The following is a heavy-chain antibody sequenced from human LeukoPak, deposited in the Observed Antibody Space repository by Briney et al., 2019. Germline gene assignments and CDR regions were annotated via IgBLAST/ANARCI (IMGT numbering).Heavy chain of an antibody. V-gene: IGHV4-30-2*01. CDR1: GGSISSGGYS. J-gene: IGHJ4*02. CDR3: ARLSSSWYHFDY. Sequence: SETLSLTCAVSGGSISSGGYSWSWIRQPPGKGLEWIGYIYHSGSTYYNPSLKSRVTMSVDRSKNQFSLKLSSVTAADTAVYYCARLSSSWYHFDYWGQGTLVTVSS. D-gene: IGHD6-13*01. CDR2: IYHSGST.